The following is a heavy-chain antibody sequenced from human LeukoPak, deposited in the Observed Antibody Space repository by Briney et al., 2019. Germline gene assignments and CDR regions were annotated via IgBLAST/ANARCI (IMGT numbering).Heavy chain of an antibody. V-gene: IGHV1-18*01. Sequence: EASVKVSCKASGYTFTSYGISWVRQAPGQGLEWMGWISAYNGNTNYAQKLQGRVTMTTDTSTSRAYMELRSLRSDDTAVYYCARLTHYDILTGQGQGSVWFDPWGQGTLVTVSS. CDR3: ARLTHYDILTGQGQGSVWFDP. CDR2: ISAYNGNT. J-gene: IGHJ5*02. D-gene: IGHD3-9*01. CDR1: GYTFTSYG.